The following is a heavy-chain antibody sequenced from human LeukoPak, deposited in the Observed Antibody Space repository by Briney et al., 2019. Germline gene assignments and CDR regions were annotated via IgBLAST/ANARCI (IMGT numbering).Heavy chain of an antibody. Sequence: GGSPRLSCAASGFTFNNYNMNWVRQAPGKGLEWLGRIKSISYGGTIDYAAPVKGRFTISRDDSKNTLYLQMDSLETEDTAIHYCTRTWPGNTCFNFWGQGTLVTVSS. J-gene: IGHJ4*02. D-gene: IGHD1-7*01. V-gene: IGHV3-15*01. CDR2: IKSISYGGTI. CDR3: TRTWPGNTCFNF. CDR1: GFTFNNYN.